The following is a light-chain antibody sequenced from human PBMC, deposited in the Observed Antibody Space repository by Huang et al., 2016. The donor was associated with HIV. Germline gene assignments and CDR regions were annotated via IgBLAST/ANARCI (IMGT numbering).Light chain of an antibody. Sequence: IQLTQSPPSLSASVGDSVTFTCRASHDITTFLAWYQHKPGKAPQLLISSASTLQSGVPLRFRGSGAGTDFTLTISSLQPEDVATYYCQQLTTYPITFGPGTRLEIK. J-gene: IGKJ5*01. CDR2: SAS. CDR3: QQLTTYPIT. CDR1: HDITTF. V-gene: IGKV1-9*01.